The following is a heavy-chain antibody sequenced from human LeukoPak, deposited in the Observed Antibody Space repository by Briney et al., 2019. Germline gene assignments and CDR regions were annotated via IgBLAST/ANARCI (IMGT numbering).Heavy chain of an antibody. CDR2: IHNSGST. V-gene: IGHV4-59*01. D-gene: IGHD1-7*01. J-gene: IGHJ6*02. Sequence: NASETLSLTCTVSGGSISSNYWSWIRQPPGKGPEWIGYIHNSGSTNYNPSLKSRVTISIDTSKNQFSLKLSSVTAADTAVYYCARNYPLWYYGMDVWGQGTTVTVSS. CDR1: GGSISSNY. CDR3: ARNYPLWYYGMDV.